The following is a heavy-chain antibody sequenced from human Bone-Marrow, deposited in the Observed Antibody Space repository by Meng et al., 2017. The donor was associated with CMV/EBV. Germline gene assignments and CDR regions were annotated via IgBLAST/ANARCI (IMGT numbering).Heavy chain of an antibody. J-gene: IGHJ6*02. CDR3: ARDIIFIVGATTGMDV. V-gene: IGHV4-59*01. CDR2: IYYSGST. Sequence: GSLRLSCAASGFTFSNAWMSWVRQAPGKGLEWIGYIYYSGSTNYNPSLKSRVTISVDTSKNQFSLKLSSVTAADTAVYYCARDIIFIVGATTGMDVWGQGTTVTVSS. D-gene: IGHD1-26*01. CDR1: GFTFSNAW.